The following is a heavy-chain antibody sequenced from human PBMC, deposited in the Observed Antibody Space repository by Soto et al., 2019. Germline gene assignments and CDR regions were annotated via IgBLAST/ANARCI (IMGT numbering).Heavy chain of an antibody. D-gene: IGHD1-26*01. CDR2: VYRTGIT. V-gene: IGHV4-61*01. J-gene: IGHJ4*02. CDR3: VREDMSGTFYFDY. CDR1: GASVSSETHF. Sequence: SETLSLTCRVSGASVSSETHFWTWIRQPPGKGLEWIGYVYRTGITNSNPALTSRVTVSADRSKNQFSLTLRSVTAADTAVYYCVREDMSGTFYFDYWGPGIQVTVSP.